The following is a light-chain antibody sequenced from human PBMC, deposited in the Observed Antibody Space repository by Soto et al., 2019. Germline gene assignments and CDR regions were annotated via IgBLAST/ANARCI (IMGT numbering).Light chain of an antibody. CDR1: SSDVGSYNL. J-gene: IGLJ2*01. CDR3: CSYASSSPLV. CDR2: EGS. V-gene: IGLV2-23*01. Sequence: QSALTQPASVSGSPGQSITISCTGTSSDVGSYNLVSWYQQHPGKAPKLMIYEGSKRPSGVSNRFSGSKSGNTASLTISGLQAEDEADYYCCSYASSSPLVFGGGTKVTVL.